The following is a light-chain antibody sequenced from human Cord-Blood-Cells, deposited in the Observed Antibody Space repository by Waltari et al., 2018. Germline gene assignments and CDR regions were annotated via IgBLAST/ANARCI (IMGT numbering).Light chain of an antibody. J-gene: IGLJ2*01. CDR3: QSYDSSLSGVV. CDR1: SSNIGAGYD. V-gene: IGLV1-40*01. CDR2: GNS. Sequence: QSVLTQPPSVSVAAGQRVTISCTGSSSNIGAGYDVHWYQQLPGTAPKLLIYGNSNRPSGVPDRFSGSKSGTSASLAITGLQAEDEADYYCQSYDSSLSGVVFGGGTKLTVL.